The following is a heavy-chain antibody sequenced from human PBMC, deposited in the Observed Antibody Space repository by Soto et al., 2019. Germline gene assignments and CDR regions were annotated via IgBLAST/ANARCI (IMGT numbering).Heavy chain of an antibody. Sequence: QVQLQESGPGLVKPSGTLSLTCAVSGGSISTSNWWSWVRQPPGKGLEWIGEIYHSGSTNYNPSLKSRVTISVDKSKNHFSLTLSSVTAADTAVYYCARDLSFCSSTSCYRWFDPWGQGTLVTVSS. V-gene: IGHV4-4*02. CDR3: ARDLSFCSSTSCYRWFDP. CDR1: GGSISTSNW. CDR2: IYHSGST. J-gene: IGHJ5*02. D-gene: IGHD2-2*01.